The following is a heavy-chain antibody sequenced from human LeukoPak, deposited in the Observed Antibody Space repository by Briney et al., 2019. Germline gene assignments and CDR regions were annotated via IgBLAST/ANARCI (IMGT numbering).Heavy chain of an antibody. CDR3: ARVDYYDSSGYFLFDY. J-gene: IGHJ4*02. Sequence: GASVKVSCRASGYTFNIYGVSWVRQAPGQGLEWMGWISAYNGNTNYAQKLQGRVTMTTDTSTSTAYMELRSLRSDDTAVYYCARVDYYDSSGYFLFDYWGQGTLVTVSS. CDR2: ISAYNGNT. D-gene: IGHD3-22*01. V-gene: IGHV1-18*01. CDR1: GYTFNIYG.